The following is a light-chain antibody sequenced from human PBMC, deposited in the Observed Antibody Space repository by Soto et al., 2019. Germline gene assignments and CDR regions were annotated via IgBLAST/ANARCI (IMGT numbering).Light chain of an antibody. CDR3: QERNRWPRGT. CDR2: DAS. J-gene: IGKJ4*01. V-gene: IGKV3-11*01. Sequence: EIVLTQSPDTLSLSPGERATLSCRASQSVTTYLAWYQQKPGQAPRLLIYDASNRATGIPARFSGSGSGTDFTLTISSLEPEDFAVYYCQERNRWPRGTFGAGTKVEIK. CDR1: QSVTTY.